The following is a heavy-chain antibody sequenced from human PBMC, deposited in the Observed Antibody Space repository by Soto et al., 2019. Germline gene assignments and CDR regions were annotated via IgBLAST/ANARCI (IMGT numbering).Heavy chain of an antibody. Sequence: SETLSLTCSVSNYSIIIGYYWGWIRQPPEKGLEYIGSIFHTGSTYYNPSLKSRVIISVDTSKNQFSLRLNSVTAADTAVYFCARVEAAKFFAHWGQGTLVTVSS. V-gene: IGHV4-38-2*02. CDR1: NYSIIIGYY. J-gene: IGHJ4*02. CDR3: ARVEAAKFFAH. CDR2: IFHTGST. D-gene: IGHD2-15*01.